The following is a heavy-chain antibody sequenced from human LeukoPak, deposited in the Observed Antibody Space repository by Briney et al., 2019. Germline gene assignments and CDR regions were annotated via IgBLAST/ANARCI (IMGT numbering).Heavy chain of an antibody. D-gene: IGHD3-10*01. V-gene: IGHV4-4*07. CDR2: IYTSGST. Sequence: SETLSLTCTVSGGSISSYYWSWIRQPAGKGLEWIGRIYTSGSTNYNPSLKSRVTMSVDTSKNQFSLKLSSVTAADTAVYYCARDKKEYYGSGTYFYFDYWGQGTLVTVSS. CDR1: GGSISSYY. CDR3: ARDKKEYYGSGTYFYFDY. J-gene: IGHJ4*02.